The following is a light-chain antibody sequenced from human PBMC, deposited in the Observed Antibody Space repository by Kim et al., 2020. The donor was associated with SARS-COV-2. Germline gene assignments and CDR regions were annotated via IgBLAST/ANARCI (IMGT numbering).Light chain of an antibody. V-gene: IGLV3-9*01. Sequence: SYELTQPLSVSVALGQKARITCGGNNIGSKNVHWYQQKPGQAPVLVIYRDSNRPSGIPERFSGSNSGNTATLTISRAQAGDEADYYCQVWDSSTAVFGGGTQLTVL. CDR1: NIGSKN. CDR2: RDS. J-gene: IGLJ3*02. CDR3: QVWDSSTAV.